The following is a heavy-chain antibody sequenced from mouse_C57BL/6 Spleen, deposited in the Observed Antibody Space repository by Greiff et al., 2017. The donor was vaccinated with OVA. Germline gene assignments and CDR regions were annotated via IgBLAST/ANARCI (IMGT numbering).Heavy chain of an antibody. V-gene: IGHV5-17*01. D-gene: IGHD1-1*01. CDR2: ISSGSSTI. Sequence: EVQVVESGGGLVKPGGSLKLSCAASGFTFSDYGMHWVRQAPEQGLEWVAYISSGSSTIYYADTVKGRFTISRDNAKNTLFLQMTSLRSEDTAMYDCARRGYYEWYFDGWGTGTTVTVSS. CDR3: ARRGYYEWYFDG. CDR1: GFTFSDYG. J-gene: IGHJ1*03.